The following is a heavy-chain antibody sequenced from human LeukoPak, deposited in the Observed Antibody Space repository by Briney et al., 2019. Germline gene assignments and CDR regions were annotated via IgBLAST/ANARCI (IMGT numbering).Heavy chain of an antibody. CDR3: ARVTEDLLWFGESISCFDY. D-gene: IGHD3-10*01. CDR2: IYYSGST. J-gene: IGHJ4*02. V-gene: IGHV4-39*07. CDR1: GGSISSSSYY. Sequence: PSETLSLTCTVSGGSISSSSYYWGWIRQPPGKGLEWIGSIYYSGSTYYNPSLKSRVTISVDTSKNQFSLKLSSVTAADTAVYYCARVTEDLLWFGESISCFDYWGQGTLVTVSS.